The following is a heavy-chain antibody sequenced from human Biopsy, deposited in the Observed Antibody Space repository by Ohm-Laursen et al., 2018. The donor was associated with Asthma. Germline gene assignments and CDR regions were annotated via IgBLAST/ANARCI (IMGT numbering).Heavy chain of an antibody. CDR3: ARAVDYSHYYGIDV. CDR2: ISVYNGNT. V-gene: IGHV1-18*01. Sequence: SVKVSCKTSGYTFNSAGITWVRQAPGQGLEWMGWISVYNGNTKVAQKLQDRVTMTTDTSTSTAHMELRSLRSDDTAVYFCARAVDYSHYYGIDVWGQGTTVTVS. J-gene: IGHJ6*02. CDR1: GYTFNSAG. D-gene: IGHD3-10*01.